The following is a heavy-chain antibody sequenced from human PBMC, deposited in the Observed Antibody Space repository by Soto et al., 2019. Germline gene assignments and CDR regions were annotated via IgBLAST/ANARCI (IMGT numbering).Heavy chain of an antibody. CDR3: ASGQGGEFLKGSGMDV. V-gene: IGHV4-59*01. D-gene: IGHD3-10*01. J-gene: IGHJ6*02. Sequence: QVQLQESGPGLVKPSETLSLTCTVSGDSISRYYWSWIRLSPGKGLEWIGYIYYSGETNYNPSVKSRDTIPLDRAKNQFSLKLSSVTAANTAVDYCASGQGGEFLKGSGMDVWGQGTTVTVSS. CDR1: GDSISRYY. CDR2: IYYSGET.